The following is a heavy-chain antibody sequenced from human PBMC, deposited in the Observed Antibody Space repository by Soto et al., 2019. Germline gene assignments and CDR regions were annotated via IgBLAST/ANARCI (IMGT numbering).Heavy chain of an antibody. CDR2: FDPEDGET. Sequence: GASVKVSCKVSGYTLTELSMHLVRQAPGKGLEWMGGFDPEDGETIYAQKFQGRVTMTEDTSTDTAYMELSSLRSEDTALYYCATESSSCWYRRRLDYWGQGTLVTVTS. D-gene: IGHD6-19*01. CDR1: GYTLTELS. V-gene: IGHV1-24*01. J-gene: IGHJ4*02. CDR3: ATESSSCWYRRRLDY.